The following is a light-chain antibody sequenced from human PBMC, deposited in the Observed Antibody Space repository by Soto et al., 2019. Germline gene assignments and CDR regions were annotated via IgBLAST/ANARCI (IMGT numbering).Light chain of an antibody. Sequence: DIQMTQSPSTLSASVGDRVTITCRASQSISNWLAWYQQKPGKAPKLLIYKASSLERGVPSRFSGSGSGTEFTLTISSLQPDDFATYYCQQYNSYPFTFGPGTKVDIK. J-gene: IGKJ3*01. V-gene: IGKV1-5*03. CDR1: QSISNW. CDR3: QQYNSYPFT. CDR2: KAS.